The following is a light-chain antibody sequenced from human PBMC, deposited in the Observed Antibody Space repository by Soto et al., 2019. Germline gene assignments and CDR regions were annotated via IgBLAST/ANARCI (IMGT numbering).Light chain of an antibody. V-gene: IGKV2D-29*02. J-gene: IGKJ5*01. Sequence: DVVMTQTPLSLSVAPGQPASISSKSIQSLLHIMEGTFLFWYLQKPGQSPQLLIYEVSTRVSGVPDRFSGSGSGTDFTLEISRVETDDVGIYYCMQSTQLPPTFGQGTRLGIE. CDR3: MQSTQLPPT. CDR1: QSLLHIMEGTF. CDR2: EVS.